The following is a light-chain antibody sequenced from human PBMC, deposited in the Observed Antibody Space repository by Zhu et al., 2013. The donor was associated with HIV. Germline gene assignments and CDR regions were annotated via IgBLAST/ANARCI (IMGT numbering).Light chain of an antibody. J-gene: IGLJ2*01. CDR2: RNN. CDR3: ATWDDSLYVI. V-gene: IGLV1-47*01. Sequence: QSVVTQPPSASGTPGQGVTISCSGSSSNIGSNYVYWYQQLPGTAPKLLIYRNNQRPSGVPDRFSGSKSGTSASLAISGLRSEDEGDYYCATWDDSLYVIFGGGTKLTVL. CDR1: SSNIGSNY.